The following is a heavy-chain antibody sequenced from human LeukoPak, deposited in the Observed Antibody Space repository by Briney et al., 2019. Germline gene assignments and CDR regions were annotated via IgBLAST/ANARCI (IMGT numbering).Heavy chain of an antibody. J-gene: IGHJ4*02. CDR2: IYYSGST. Sequence: SETLSLTCTVSGGSISSYYWSWIRQPPGKGLEWIGYIYYSGSTNYNPSLKSRVTISVDTSKNQFSLKLSSVTAADTAVYYCAREAVAGPFDYWGQGTLVTVSS. D-gene: IGHD6-19*01. CDR1: GGSISSYY. CDR3: AREAVAGPFDY. V-gene: IGHV4-59*08.